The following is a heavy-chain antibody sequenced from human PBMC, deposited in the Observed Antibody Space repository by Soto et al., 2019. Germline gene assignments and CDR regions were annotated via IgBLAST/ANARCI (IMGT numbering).Heavy chain of an antibody. CDR3: ARDGSAEFTFGGVIVPR. CDR1: GFTFSSYS. CDR2: ISSSSSTI. V-gene: IGHV3-48*01. D-gene: IGHD3-16*02. J-gene: IGHJ4*02. Sequence: GGSLRLSCAASGFTFSSYSMNWVRQAPGKGLEWVSYISSSSSTIYYADSVKGRFTISRDNAKNSLYLQMNSLRAEDTAVYYCARDGSAEFTFGGVIVPRWGQGTLVTVSS.